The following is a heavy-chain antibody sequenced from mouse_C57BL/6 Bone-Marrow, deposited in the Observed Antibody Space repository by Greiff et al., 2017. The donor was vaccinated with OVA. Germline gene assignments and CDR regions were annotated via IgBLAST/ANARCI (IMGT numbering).Heavy chain of an antibody. CDR2: IYPGDGDT. CDR1: GYAFSSSW. CDR3: ARGGDLYYFDY. D-gene: IGHD3-3*01. Sequence: VKLVESGPELVKPGASVKISCKASGYAFSSSWMNWVKQRPGKGLEWIGRIYPGDGDTNYNGKFKGKATQTADKSSSTAYMQLSSLTSEDSAVYFCARGGDLYYFDYWGQGTTLTVSS. V-gene: IGHV1-82*01. J-gene: IGHJ2*01.